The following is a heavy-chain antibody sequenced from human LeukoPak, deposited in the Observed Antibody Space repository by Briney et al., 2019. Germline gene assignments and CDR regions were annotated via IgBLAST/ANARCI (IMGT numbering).Heavy chain of an antibody. V-gene: IGHV1-18*04. CDR1: GYTFTSYG. CDR2: ISAYNGNT. CDR3: AREPYDILTGYTDD. D-gene: IGHD3-9*01. J-gene: IGHJ4*02. Sequence: ASVKVSCKASGYTFTSYGISWVRQAPGQGLEWMGWISAYNGNTNYAQKLQGRVTMTTDTSTSTAYMELRSLRSDDTAVYYCAREPYDILTGYTDDWGQGTLVTVSS.